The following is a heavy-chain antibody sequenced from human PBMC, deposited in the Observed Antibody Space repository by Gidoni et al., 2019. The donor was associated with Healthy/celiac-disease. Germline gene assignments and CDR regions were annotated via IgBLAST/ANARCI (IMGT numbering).Heavy chain of an antibody. CDR2: ISSSSSYI. CDR1: GFTFSSYS. J-gene: IGHJ5*02. V-gene: IGHV3-21*01. CDR3: ARGGEQLVYNWFDP. Sequence: EVQLVESGGGLVKPGGSLRLSCAASGFTFSSYSMNWVRQAPGKGLEWVSSISSSSSYIYYADSVKGRFTISRDNAKNSLYLQMNSLRAEDTAVYYCARGGEQLVYNWFDPWGQGTLVTVSS. D-gene: IGHD6-13*01.